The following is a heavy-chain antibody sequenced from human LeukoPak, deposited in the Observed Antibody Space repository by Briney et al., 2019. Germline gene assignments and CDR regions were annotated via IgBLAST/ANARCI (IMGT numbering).Heavy chain of an antibody. D-gene: IGHD3-10*01. Sequence: SETLSLTCAVCGGSFSGYYWSWIRQPPGKGLEWIGEINHSGSTNYNPSLKSRVTISVDTSKNQFSLKLSSVTAADTAVYYCASPPQAYYYGSGSSSDAFDIWGQGTMVTVSS. CDR3: ASPPQAYYYGSGSSSDAFDI. J-gene: IGHJ3*02. V-gene: IGHV4-34*01. CDR1: GGSFSGYY. CDR2: INHSGST.